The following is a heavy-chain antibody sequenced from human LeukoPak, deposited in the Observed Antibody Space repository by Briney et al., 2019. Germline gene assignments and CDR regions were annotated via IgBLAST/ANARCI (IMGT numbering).Heavy chain of an antibody. CDR3: ARRRQPPYYYDSSGYYFDY. V-gene: IGHV4-34*01. CDR1: GGSFSGYY. CDR2: INHSGST. J-gene: IGHJ4*02. D-gene: IGHD3-22*01. Sequence: PSETLSLTCAVYGGSFSGYYWSWIRQPPGKGLEWIGEINHSGSTNYNPSLKSRVTISVDTSKNQFSLKLSSVTAADTAVYYCARRRQPPYYYDSSGYYFDYWGQGTLVTVSS.